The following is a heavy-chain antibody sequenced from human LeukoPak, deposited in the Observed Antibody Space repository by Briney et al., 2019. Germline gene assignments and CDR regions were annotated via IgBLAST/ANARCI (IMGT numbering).Heavy chain of an antibody. Sequence: SETLSLTCAVYGGSFSGYYWSWIRQPPGKGLEWIGEINHSGSTNYNPSLKSRVTISVDTSKNQFSLKLSSVTAADTAVYYCARGEWRSAIVVVTANNWFDPWGQGTLVTVSS. CDR2: INHSGST. J-gene: IGHJ5*02. D-gene: IGHD2-21*02. V-gene: IGHV4-34*01. CDR1: GGSFSGYY. CDR3: ARGEWRSAIVVVTANNWFDP.